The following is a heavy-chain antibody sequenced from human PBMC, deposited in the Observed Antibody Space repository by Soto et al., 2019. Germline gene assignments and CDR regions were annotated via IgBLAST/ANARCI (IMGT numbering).Heavy chain of an antibody. CDR1: GYAFTNYG. CDR2: ISAHNGNT. D-gene: IGHD1-1*01. J-gene: IGHJ4*02. CDR3: ARGRYGDY. Sequence: GAEVKKPGASVKVSCKGSGYAFTNYGITWVRQAPGQGLEWMGRISAHNGNTNYAQKLQGRVTVTRDTSTSTAYMELRSLRSDDTAVYYCARGRYGDYWGQGALVTVSS. V-gene: IGHV1-18*01.